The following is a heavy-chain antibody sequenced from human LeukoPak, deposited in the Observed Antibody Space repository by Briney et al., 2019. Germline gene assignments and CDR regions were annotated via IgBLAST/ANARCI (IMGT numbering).Heavy chain of an antibody. J-gene: IGHJ4*02. CDR3: AKDTRYYDSSGYYRLDY. CDR2: LSGSGSTT. CDR1: GFIFSSYA. V-gene: IGHV3-23*01. Sequence: GGSLRLSCAASGFIFSSYAMSWVRQAPGKGLEWVSSLSGSGSTTYYADSVKGRFTISRDSSKNTLYLQMNSLRAEDTAVYYCAKDTRYYDSSGYYRLDYWGQGTLVTVPS. D-gene: IGHD3-22*01.